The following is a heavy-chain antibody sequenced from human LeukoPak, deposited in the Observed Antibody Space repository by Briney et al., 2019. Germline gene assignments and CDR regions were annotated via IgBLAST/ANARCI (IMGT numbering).Heavy chain of an antibody. CDR3: ARDSGYGDPFDY. CDR2: IYTSGSV. Sequence: PSETLSLTCTVSRGSINTYYWSWLRQPAGKGLEWMGRIYTSGSVDYNPSLKSRVTISVDTSKNQFSLKLSSVTAADTAVYYCARDSGYGDPFDYWGQGTLVTVSS. CDR1: RGSINTYY. D-gene: IGHD4-17*01. J-gene: IGHJ4*02. V-gene: IGHV4-4*07.